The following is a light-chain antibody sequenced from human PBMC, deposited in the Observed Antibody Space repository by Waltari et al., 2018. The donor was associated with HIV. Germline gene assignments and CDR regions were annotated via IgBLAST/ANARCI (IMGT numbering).Light chain of an antibody. J-gene: IGLJ3*02. CDR3: SSYTTTTSYVL. CDR1: TSALGSFHR. CDR2: DVS. Sequence: QSALTQPPSVSASPGQSVTISCTGTTSALGSFHRVSWYQQPPGTAPKLLIYDVSNRPSGVPDRFSGSKSGNTASLSIAGLQAEDEADYFCSSYTTTTSYVLFGGGTKLTVL. V-gene: IGLV2-18*02.